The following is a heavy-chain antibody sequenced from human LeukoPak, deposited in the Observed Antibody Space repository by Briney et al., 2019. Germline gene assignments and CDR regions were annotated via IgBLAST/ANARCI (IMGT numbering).Heavy chain of an antibody. CDR2: IIPILGIA. D-gene: IGHD6-13*01. CDR3: ARAEYSSSWYKSAGILFDY. CDR1: GCTFSSYA. J-gene: IGHJ4*02. Sequence: SVKVSCKASGCTFSSYAISWVRQAPGQGLEWMGRIIPILGIANYAQKFQGRVTITADKSTSTAYMELSSLRSEDTAVYYCARAEYSSSWYKSAGILFDYWGQGTLVTVSS. V-gene: IGHV1-69*04.